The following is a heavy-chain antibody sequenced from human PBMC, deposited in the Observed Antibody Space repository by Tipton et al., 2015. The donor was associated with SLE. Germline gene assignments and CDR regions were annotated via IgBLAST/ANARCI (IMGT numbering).Heavy chain of an antibody. J-gene: IGHJ4*02. CDR2: IYYSGST. V-gene: IGHV4-59*11. CDR3: AREGDKAGQDY. CDR1: GGSISSHY. D-gene: IGHD3-16*01. Sequence: TLSLTCTVSGGSISSHYWSWIRKPPGKGLEWIGYIYYSGSTNYNPSLKSRVTISVDASKNQFSLKLTSVTAADTAVYYCAREGDKAGQDYWGQGTLVTVSS.